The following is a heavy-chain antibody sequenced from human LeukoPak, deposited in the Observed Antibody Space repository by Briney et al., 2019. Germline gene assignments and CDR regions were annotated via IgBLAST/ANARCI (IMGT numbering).Heavy chain of an antibody. CDR2: MYYSGST. D-gene: IGHD3-22*01. V-gene: IGHV4-30-4*01. CDR1: GGSISSGDYY. Sequence: SQTLSLTCTVSGGSISSGDYYGSWIRQPPGKGLEWIAYMYYSGSTYYNPSLKSRVTMSADTSNNQLSLKLSSVTAADTAVYYCARPYYYDSRIDPWGQGILVTVSS. CDR3: ARPYYYDSRIDP. J-gene: IGHJ5*02.